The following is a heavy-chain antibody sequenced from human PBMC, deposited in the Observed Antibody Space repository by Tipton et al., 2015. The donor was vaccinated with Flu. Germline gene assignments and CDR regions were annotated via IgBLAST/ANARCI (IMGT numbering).Heavy chain of an antibody. CDR2: INHSGRT. V-gene: IGHV4-34*01. D-gene: IGHD3-10*01. CDR3: ARGLYGSGSHQRRYFDS. Sequence: LRLSCAVYGGSFSGYYWSWIRQPPGKGLEWIGEINHSGRTNYNPSLKSRVTVSVDTSKNQFSLKVTSVTDADTAVYYCARGLYGSGSHQRRYFDSWGQGTLVTVSS. J-gene: IGHJ4*02. CDR1: GGSFSGYY.